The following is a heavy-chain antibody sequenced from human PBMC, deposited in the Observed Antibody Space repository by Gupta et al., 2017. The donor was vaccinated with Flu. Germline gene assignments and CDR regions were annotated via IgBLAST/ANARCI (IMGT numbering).Heavy chain of an antibody. V-gene: IGHV1-46*04. CDR2: INPGSGGT. J-gene: IGHJ4*02. D-gene: IGHD2-21*01. Sequence: QVQLVQSGAEVKKPGASVKVSCKASGYDFTKYYIHWVRQAPGHGFEWMGIINPGSGGTSYAQNLQGRVTMTRDTSTKTFYMELSSLRSGDTAAYYCARAVIDSQADFWGQGTLVTVSS. CDR1: GYDFTKYY. CDR3: ARAVIDSQADF.